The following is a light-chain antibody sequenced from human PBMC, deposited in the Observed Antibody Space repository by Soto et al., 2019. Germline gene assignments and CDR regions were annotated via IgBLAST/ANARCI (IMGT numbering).Light chain of an antibody. CDR3: QQYGSSPPRT. V-gene: IGKV3-20*01. CDR2: GAS. CDR1: QTISSNY. Sequence: EVVLTQSPGTLSLSPGESATLSCRATQTISSNYLAWYRQKPGQAPKLLIHGASTRATGIPDRFSGSGSGTDFTLTISRLEPEDFAVYYCQQYGSSPPRTFGQGTKVDIK. J-gene: IGKJ1*01.